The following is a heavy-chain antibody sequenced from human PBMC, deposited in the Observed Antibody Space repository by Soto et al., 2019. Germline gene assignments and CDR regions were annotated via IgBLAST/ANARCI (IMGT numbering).Heavy chain of an antibody. CDR2: ISYDGSNK. CDR3: AKDPGAPTH. J-gene: IGHJ4*02. Sequence: GGSLRLSCAASGFTFSSYGMHWVRQAPGKGLEWVAVISYDGSNKYYADSVKGRFTISRDNSKNTLYLQMNSLRAEDTAVYYCAKDPGAPTHWGQGTLVTVSS. V-gene: IGHV3-30*18. CDR1: GFTFSSYG. D-gene: IGHD3-10*01.